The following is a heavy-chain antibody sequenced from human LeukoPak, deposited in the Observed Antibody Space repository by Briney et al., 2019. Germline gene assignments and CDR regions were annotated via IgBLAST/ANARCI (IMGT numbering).Heavy chain of an antibody. CDR2: IGGSGGGT. D-gene: IGHD3-10*01. CDR1: GFTFSSYA. Sequence: PGGSLRLSCAASGFTFSSYAMGWVRQAPGKGLEWVSSIGGSGGGTYYADSVKGRFTISRDNSKNTLYLQMNSLRAEDTAVYYCARVPYGSLGYYYYYMDVWGKGTTVTISS. J-gene: IGHJ6*03. V-gene: IGHV3-23*01. CDR3: ARVPYGSLGYYYYYMDV.